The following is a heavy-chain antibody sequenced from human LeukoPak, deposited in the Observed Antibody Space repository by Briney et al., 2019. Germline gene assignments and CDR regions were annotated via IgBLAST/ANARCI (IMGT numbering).Heavy chain of an antibody. J-gene: IGHJ4*02. D-gene: IGHD3-16*01. CDR3: ARGGGGKEFDY. CDR1: GGSISSYY. V-gene: IGHV4-59*01. CDR2: FYYSGST. Sequence: SETLSLTCTVSGGSISSYYWSWIRQPPGKGLEWIGYFYYSGSTNYNPSLKSRITISVDTSKNQFSLKLSSVAAADTAVYYCARGGGGKEFDYWGQGTLVTVSS.